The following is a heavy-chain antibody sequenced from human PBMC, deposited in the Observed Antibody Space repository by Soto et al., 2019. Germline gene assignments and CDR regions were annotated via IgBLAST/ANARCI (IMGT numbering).Heavy chain of an antibody. CDR1: GGSITSGGYS. J-gene: IGHJ6*02. V-gene: IGHV4-30-2*06. CDR3: ARGFYGMDV. CDR2: IYQGGSS. Sequence: QLQLQESGSGLVKPSETLSLTCVVSGGSITSGGYSWHWIRQSPGKGLECIGYIYQGGSSFYNQSLKCRAIISIDRSKNEFSLRLYSVTAADTAVYYCARGFYGMDVCGHGTTVTVS.